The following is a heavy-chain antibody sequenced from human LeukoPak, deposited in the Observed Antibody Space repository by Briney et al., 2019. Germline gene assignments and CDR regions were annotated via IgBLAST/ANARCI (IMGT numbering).Heavy chain of an antibody. D-gene: IGHD6-13*01. J-gene: IGHJ6*02. CDR1: GGSISSGSYY. Sequence: KASETLSLTCTVSGGSISSGSYYWSWIRQPAGKGLEWIGRIYTSGSTNYNPSLKSRVTISVDTSKNQFSLKLSSVTAADTAVYYCAGGIAAAGTGYYYYYYGMDVWGQGTTVTVSS. CDR2: IYTSGST. CDR3: AGGIAAAGTGYYYYYYGMDV. V-gene: IGHV4-61*02.